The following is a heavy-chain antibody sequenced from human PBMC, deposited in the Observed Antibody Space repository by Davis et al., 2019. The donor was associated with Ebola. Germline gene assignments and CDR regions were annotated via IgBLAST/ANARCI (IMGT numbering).Heavy chain of an antibody. V-gene: IGHV3-30*03. CDR2: ISYDGSNK. CDR3: ARKGWVGATFFDY. CDR1: GFTFSSYG. J-gene: IGHJ4*02. D-gene: IGHD1-26*01. Sequence: GGSLRPSCAASGFTFSSYGMHWVRQAPGKGLEWVAVISYDGSNKYYADSVKGRFTITRDNAKNALYLQMNSLRAEDTAVYYCARKGWVGATFFDYWGQGTLVTVSS.